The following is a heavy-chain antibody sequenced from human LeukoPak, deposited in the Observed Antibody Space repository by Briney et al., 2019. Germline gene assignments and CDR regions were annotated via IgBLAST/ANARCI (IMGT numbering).Heavy chain of an antibody. J-gene: IGHJ5*02. D-gene: IGHD3-22*01. CDR2: ISSSSSTI. V-gene: IGHV3-48*01. CDR1: GFTFSSYS. CDR3: ARSTGYYYDSSGYSA. Sequence: GGSLRLSCAASGFTFSSYSMNWVRQAPGKGLEWVSYISSSSSTIYYADSVKGRFTISRDSSKNTLYLQMNSLRAEDTAVYYCARSTGYYYDSSGYSAWGQGTLVTVSS.